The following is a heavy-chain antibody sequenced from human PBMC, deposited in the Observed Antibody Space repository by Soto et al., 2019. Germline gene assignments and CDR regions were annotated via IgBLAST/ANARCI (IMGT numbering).Heavy chain of an antibody. J-gene: IGHJ4*02. D-gene: IGHD5-18*01. Sequence: QVQLVESGGGVVQPGRSLRLSCAASGFTFSSYGMHWVRQAPGKGLEWVAVIWYDGSNKYYADSVKGRFTISRDNSKNXXYRQMNSLRAEDTAVYYCARERGYSYGYEPEQFDYWGQGTLVTVSS. CDR3: ARERGYSYGYEPEQFDY. V-gene: IGHV3-33*01. CDR2: IWYDGSNK. CDR1: GFTFSSYG.